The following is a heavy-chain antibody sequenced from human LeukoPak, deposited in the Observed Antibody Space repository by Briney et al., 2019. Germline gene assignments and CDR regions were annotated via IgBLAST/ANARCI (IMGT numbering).Heavy chain of an antibody. CDR2: IYHSGSP. V-gene: IGHV4-4*02. J-gene: IGHJ4*02. D-gene: IGHD1-1*01. Sequence: SETLSLTCAVSGGSISSNNWWGWVRQPPGKGLEWIGEIYHSGSPNYNPSLKSRVTITVDKSRNHFSLNLSSVTAADTAVYYCARVNINNWHSCDYWGQGTLVTVSS. CDR3: ARVNINNWHSCDY. CDR1: GGSISSNNW.